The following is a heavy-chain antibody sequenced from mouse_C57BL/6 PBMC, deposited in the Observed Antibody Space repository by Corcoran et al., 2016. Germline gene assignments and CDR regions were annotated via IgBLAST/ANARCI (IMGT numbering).Heavy chain of an antibody. CDR3: ARWREDY. Sequence: EVQLQQSGPELVKPGASVKISCKASGYTFTDYYMNWVKQSHGKSLEWIGDINPNNGGTSYNQKFKGKATLTVDKSSSTAYMELRSLTSEDSAVYYCARWREDYWGQGTSVTVSS. CDR2: INPNNGGT. CDR1: GYTFTDYY. J-gene: IGHJ4*01. V-gene: IGHV1-26*01.